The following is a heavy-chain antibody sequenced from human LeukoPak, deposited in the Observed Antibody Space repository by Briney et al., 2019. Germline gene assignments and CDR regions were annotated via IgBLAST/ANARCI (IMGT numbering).Heavy chain of an antibody. V-gene: IGHV1-18*01. J-gene: IGHJ6*02. CDR1: GYTFTSYG. CDR2: ISAYNGNT. Sequence: GASVKVSCKASGYTFTSYGISWVRQAPGQGVEWMGWISAYNGNTNYAQKLQGRVTMTTDTSTSTAYMELRSLRSDDTAVYYCARNRRIDGSYGMDVWGQGTTVTVSS. CDR3: ARNRRIDGSYGMDV. D-gene: IGHD5-24*01.